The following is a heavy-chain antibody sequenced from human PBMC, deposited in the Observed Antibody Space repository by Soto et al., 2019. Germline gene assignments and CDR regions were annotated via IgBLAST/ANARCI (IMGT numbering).Heavy chain of an antibody. J-gene: IGHJ4*02. CDR1: GFTFSSYG. Sequence: GGSLRLSCAASGFTFSSYGMHWVRQAPGKGLEWVAVIWYDGSNKYYADSVKGRFTISRDNSKNTLYLQMNSLRAEDTAVYYCARDFGRYYYDSSGYYFSPPNYWGQGTLVTVSS. D-gene: IGHD3-22*01. CDR3: ARDFGRYYYDSSGYYFSPPNY. CDR2: IWYDGSNK. V-gene: IGHV3-33*01.